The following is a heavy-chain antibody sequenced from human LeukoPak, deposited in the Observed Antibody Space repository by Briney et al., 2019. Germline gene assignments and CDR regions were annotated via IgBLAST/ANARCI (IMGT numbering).Heavy chain of an antibody. CDR2: ISSSSSYI. J-gene: IGHJ6*02. D-gene: IGHD5-24*01. V-gene: IGHV3-21*01. CDR3: ARDMVTWLQFYYYYYYGMDV. Sequence: GGSLRLSCAASGFTFSSYSMNWVRQAPGKGLEWVPSISSSSSYIYYADSVKGRFTISRDNAKNSLYLQMNSLRAEDTAVYYCARDMVTWLQFYYYYYYGMDVWGQGTTVTVSS. CDR1: GFTFSSYS.